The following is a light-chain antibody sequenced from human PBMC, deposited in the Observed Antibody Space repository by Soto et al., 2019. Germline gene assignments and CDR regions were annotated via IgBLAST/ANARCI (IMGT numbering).Light chain of an antibody. Sequence: EIVLTQSPGTLSLSPGETATLSCMASKGVSSNFLAWYQRTPGQAPRLLIYGASYRATAIPYRFSGSGSAASISGTTTSLAIDEFAAEYCHDYCTPPQTFGQ. J-gene: IGKJ5*01. V-gene: IGKV3-20*01. CDR2: GAS. CDR1: KGVSSNF. CDR3: HDYCTPPQT.